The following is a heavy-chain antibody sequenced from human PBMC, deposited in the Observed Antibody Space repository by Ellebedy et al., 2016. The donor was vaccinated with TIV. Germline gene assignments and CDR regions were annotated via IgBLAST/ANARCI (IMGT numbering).Heavy chain of an antibody. V-gene: IGHV4-34*01. CDR1: GFSFSDYY. CDR2: INHSGST. CDR3: ARGRIYGDYAFDY. J-gene: IGHJ4*02. Sequence: GSLRLXCVASGFSFSDYYMTWIRQPPGKGLEWIGEINHSGSTNYNPSLKSRVTISVDTSKNQFSLKLSSVTAADTAVYYCARGRIYGDYAFDYWGQGTLVTVSS. D-gene: IGHD4-17*01.